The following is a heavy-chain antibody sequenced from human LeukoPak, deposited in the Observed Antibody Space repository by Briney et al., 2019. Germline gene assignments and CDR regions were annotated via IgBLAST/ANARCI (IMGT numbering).Heavy chain of an antibody. J-gene: IGHJ3*02. CDR1: GGSISSSSYY. Sequence: SETLSLTCTVSGGSISSSSYYWGWIRQPPGKGLEWIGSIYYSGSTYYNPSLKSRVTISVDTSKNQFSLKLSSVTAADTAVYYCARLRLLEDAFDNWGQGTMVTVSS. CDR3: ARLRLLEDAFDN. V-gene: IGHV4-39*01. CDR2: IYYSGST. D-gene: IGHD3-3*01.